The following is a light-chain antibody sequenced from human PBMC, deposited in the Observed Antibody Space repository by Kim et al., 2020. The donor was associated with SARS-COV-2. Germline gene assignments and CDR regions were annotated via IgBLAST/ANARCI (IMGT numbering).Light chain of an antibody. J-gene: IGLJ3*02. CDR2: DTN. CDR1: TGPVTSDHY. CDR3: LLSYGDPRGV. V-gene: IGLV7-46*01. Sequence: GTVTLTCGSRTGPVTSDHYPYWFQQKPGQAPRTLIFDTNRRHSWTPARFSGSLFGARAALTLSGAQPEDEADYYCLLSYGDPRGVFGGGTQLTVL.